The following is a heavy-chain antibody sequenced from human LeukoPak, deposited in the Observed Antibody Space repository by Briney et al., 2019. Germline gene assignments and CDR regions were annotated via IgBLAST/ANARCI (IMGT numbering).Heavy chain of an antibody. D-gene: IGHD3-22*01. J-gene: IGHJ4*02. CDR1: GFTFSDYA. CDR2: ISYDGSNK. CDR3: ASTRWYYYDSSGYPSDY. V-gene: IGHV3-30-3*01. Sequence: GGSLRLSCAASGFTFSDYAMHWVRQAPGKGLEWVAVISYDGSNKYYADSVKGRFTISRDDSKNTLYLRMNSLRTEDTAIYYCASTRWYYYDSSGYPSDYWGQGTLVTVSS.